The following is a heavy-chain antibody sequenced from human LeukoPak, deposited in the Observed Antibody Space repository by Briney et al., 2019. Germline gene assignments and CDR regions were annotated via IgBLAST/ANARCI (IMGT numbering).Heavy chain of an antibody. D-gene: IGHD5-18*01. CDR1: GFTFSGYS. V-gene: IGHV3-21*01. J-gene: IGHJ3*02. Sequence: GGSLRLSCAASGFTFSGYSMNWVRQAPGKGLEWVSFISTSSSYIYYADSVKGRFTISRDNAKKLMYLQMNSLRAEDTAVYYCARTTAMVSESAFDIWGQGTMVTVSS. CDR3: ARTTAMVSESAFDI. CDR2: ISTSSSYI.